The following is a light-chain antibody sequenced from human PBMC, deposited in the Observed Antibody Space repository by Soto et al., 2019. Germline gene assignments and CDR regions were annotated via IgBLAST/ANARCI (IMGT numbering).Light chain of an antibody. V-gene: IGLV4-60*02. Sequence: QPVLTQSSSASASLGSSVKLTCTLSSGHSSYIIAWHQQQPGKAPRYLMKLEGSGSYNKGSGVPDRFSGSSSGADRYLTISNLQFEDEADYYCETWDNSTRVFGTGTKLTVL. CDR2: LEGSGSY. CDR1: SGHSSYI. CDR3: ETWDNSTRV. J-gene: IGLJ1*01.